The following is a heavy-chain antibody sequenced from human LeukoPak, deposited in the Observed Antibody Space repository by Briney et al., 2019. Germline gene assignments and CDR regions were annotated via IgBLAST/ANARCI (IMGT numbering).Heavy chain of an antibody. J-gene: IGHJ4*02. Sequence: GGSLRLSCAASGFTFSSYWMHWVRQAPGKGLVWVSRINSDGSSTSYADSVRGRFTISRDNAKNTLYLQMNSLRAEDTAVYYCARDPLNRLGYYFDYWGQGTLVTVSS. D-gene: IGHD6-19*01. CDR2: INSDGSST. CDR3: ARDPLNRLGYYFDY. CDR1: GFTFSSYW. V-gene: IGHV3-74*01.